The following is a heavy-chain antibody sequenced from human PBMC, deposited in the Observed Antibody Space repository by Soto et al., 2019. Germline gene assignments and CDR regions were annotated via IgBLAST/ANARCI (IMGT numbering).Heavy chain of an antibody. V-gene: IGHV1-46*01. CDR1: GYTFTSYY. CDR3: AIDLEGGPYNLFDP. Sequence: ASAKVSCKASGYTFTSYYMHWVRPAPGQGLEWMGIINPSGGSTSYAQKFQGRVTMTRETSTSTVYMELSSLRSEDTAVYYCAIDLEGGPYNLFDPWGRGTLVTVSS. D-gene: IGHD3-16*01. J-gene: IGHJ5*02. CDR2: INPSGGST.